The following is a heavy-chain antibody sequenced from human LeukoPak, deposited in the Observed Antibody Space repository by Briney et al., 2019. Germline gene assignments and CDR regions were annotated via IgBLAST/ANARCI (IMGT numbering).Heavy chain of an antibody. D-gene: IGHD2-21*02. CDR2: IKGGGGDP. CDR3: ARGGHDFNPFYW. Sequence: GGSLRLSCAASGFTFSSYNMNWVRQAPGKGLEWVSSIKGGGGDPFYADSVKGRFTISRDNSKNTLFLQLNSLRAEDSAVYYCARGGHDFNPFYWWGQGTLVTVSS. V-gene: IGHV3-23*01. CDR1: GFTFSSYN. J-gene: IGHJ4*02.